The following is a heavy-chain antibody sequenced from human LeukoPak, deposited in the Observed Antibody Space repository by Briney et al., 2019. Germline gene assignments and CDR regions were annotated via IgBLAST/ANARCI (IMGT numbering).Heavy chain of an antibody. J-gene: IGHJ4*02. CDR1: GFTFSSYS. V-gene: IGHV3-21*01. CDR2: ISSSSSYI. CDR3: AREHTTVTSLLDY. D-gene: IGHD4-17*01. Sequence: PGGSLRLSCVASGFTFSSYSMNWVRQAPGKGLEWASSISSSSSYIYYADSVKGRFTISRDSSKNTMYLQMNSLRAEDTAVYYCAREHTTVTSLLDYWGQGTLVTVSS.